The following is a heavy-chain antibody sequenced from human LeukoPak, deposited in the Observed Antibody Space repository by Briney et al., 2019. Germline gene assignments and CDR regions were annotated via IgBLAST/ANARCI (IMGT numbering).Heavy chain of an antibody. V-gene: IGHV1-69*13. CDR3: ARESGSYEAYFDY. Sequence: SVKVSCKASGGTFSSYAISWVRQAPGQGLEWMGRIFPIFATANYAQKFQGRVTITADESTSTAYMELSSLRSEDTAVYYCARESGSYEAYFDYWGHGTLVTVSS. CDR1: GGTFSSYA. J-gene: IGHJ4*01. D-gene: IGHD1-26*01. CDR2: IFPIFATA.